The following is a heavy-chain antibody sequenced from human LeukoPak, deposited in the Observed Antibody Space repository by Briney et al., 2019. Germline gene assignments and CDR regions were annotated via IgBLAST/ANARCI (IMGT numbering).Heavy chain of an antibody. CDR1: GYSISSGYY. V-gene: IGHV4-38-2*02. Sequence: PSETLSLTCTVSGYSISSGYYWGWIRQPPGKGLEWIGSIYHSGSTYYNPSLKSRVTISVDTSKNQFSLKLSSVTAADTAVYYCARDAHSGSYPYWGQGTLATVSS. CDR3: ARDAHSGSYPY. D-gene: IGHD1-26*01. J-gene: IGHJ4*02. CDR2: IYHSGST.